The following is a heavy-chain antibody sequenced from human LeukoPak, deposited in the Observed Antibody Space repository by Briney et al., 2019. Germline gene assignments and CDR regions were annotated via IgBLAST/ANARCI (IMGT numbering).Heavy chain of an antibody. CDR2: INHSGST. Sequence: PSETLSLTCAVYNGSFSGYYWSWIRQSPGKGLEWIGEINHSGSTNYNPSLKSRVTISVDTSKNQFSLKLSSVTAADTAVYYCARARGGSYYYYYYYMDVWGKGTTVTISS. V-gene: IGHV4-34*01. D-gene: IGHD1-26*01. CDR1: NGSFSGYY. CDR3: ARARGGSYYYYYYYMDV. J-gene: IGHJ6*03.